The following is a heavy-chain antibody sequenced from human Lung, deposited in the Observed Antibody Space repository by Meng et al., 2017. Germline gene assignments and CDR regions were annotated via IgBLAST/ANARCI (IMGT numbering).Heavy chain of an antibody. CDR2: INHSGST. V-gene: IGHV4-34*01. D-gene: IGHD4-11*01. Sequence: QVHVRQVGEGTWTPSGPPSPPRVVSGGSFSDYYWSWIRQPPGKGLEWMGEINHSGSTNYNPSLESRATISADTSQNNLSLKLSSVTAADSAVYYCARGPTTMAHDFDYWGQGTLVTVSS. CDR3: ARGPTTMAHDFDY. CDR1: GGSFSDYY. J-gene: IGHJ4*02.